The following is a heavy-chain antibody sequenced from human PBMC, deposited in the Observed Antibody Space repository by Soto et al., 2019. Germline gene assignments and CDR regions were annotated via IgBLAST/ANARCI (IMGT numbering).Heavy chain of an antibody. CDR3: AKREAVAGNTQYYNALDV. CDR2: ISSSGSST. J-gene: IGHJ6*02. Sequence: EVQLLESGGGLVQPGGSLRLSCAASGFSFGSYDMNWVRQAPGKGLEWVAAISSSGSSTYYADLLKGRFTVSRDNSKDTVYLQMNRLRVEETAIYYCAKREAVAGNTQYYNALDVWGQGTSVTVFS. V-gene: IGHV3-23*01. D-gene: IGHD6-19*01. CDR1: GFSFGSYD.